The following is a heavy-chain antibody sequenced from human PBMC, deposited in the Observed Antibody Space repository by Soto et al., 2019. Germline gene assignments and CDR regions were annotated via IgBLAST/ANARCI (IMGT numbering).Heavy chain of an antibody. D-gene: IGHD3-3*01. CDR1: GYSISSGYY. J-gene: IGHJ4*02. CDR3: ARVGFTRKSPYFDY. Sequence: SETLSLTCAVSGYSISSGYYWGWIRQPPGKGLEWIGSIYHSGSTYYNPSLKSRVTISVDTSKNQFSLKLSSVTAADTAVYYCARVGFTRKSPYFDYWGQGTLVTVSS. V-gene: IGHV4-38-2*01. CDR2: IYHSGST.